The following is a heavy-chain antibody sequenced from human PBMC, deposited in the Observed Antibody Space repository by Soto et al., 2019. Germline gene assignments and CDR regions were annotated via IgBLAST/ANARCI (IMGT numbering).Heavy chain of an antibody. D-gene: IGHD2-21*02. CDR3: ASCLVTSYFYYYGMDV. V-gene: IGHV1-69*12. Sequence: QVQLVQSGAEVKKPGSSVKVSCKASGGTFSSYSISWVRQATGQGLEWMGGAIPIFGTTNYAQKFQGRVTITADESTSTAYLELSSLRSEDTAVYYCASCLVTSYFYYYGMDVWGQGTTVTVSS. J-gene: IGHJ6*02. CDR1: GGTFSSYS. CDR2: AIPIFGTT.